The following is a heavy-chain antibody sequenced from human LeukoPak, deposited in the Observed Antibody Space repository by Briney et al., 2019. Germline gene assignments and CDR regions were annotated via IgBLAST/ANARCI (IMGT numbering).Heavy chain of an antibody. CDR3: AIYNWFDP. Sequence: GASVKVSCQASGYYYMHWVRQAPGQGLEWMGWINPNSGGTNYAQKFQGRVTMTRDTSISTAYMELSRLRSDDTAVYYCAIYNWFDPWGQGTPVTVSS. CDR2: INPNSGGT. CDR1: GYYY. J-gene: IGHJ5*02. V-gene: IGHV1-2*02.